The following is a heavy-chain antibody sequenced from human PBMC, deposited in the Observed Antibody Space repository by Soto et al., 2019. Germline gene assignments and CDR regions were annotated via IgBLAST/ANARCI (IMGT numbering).Heavy chain of an antibody. D-gene: IGHD6-13*01. CDR2: INPSGGST. CDR3: ARDLLLGTSSSDYYYGMDV. V-gene: IGHV1-46*01. Sequence: GDSVKVSCKASGYTFTSYYMHWLRQAPGQGLEWMGIINPSGGSTSYAQKFQGRVTMTRDTSTSTVYMELSSLRSEDTAVYYCARDLLLGTSSSDYYYGMDVWGQGTTVTVSS. J-gene: IGHJ6*02. CDR1: GYTFTSYY.